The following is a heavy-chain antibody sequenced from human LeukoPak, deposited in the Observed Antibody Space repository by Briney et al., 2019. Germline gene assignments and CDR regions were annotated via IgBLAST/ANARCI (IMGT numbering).Heavy chain of an antibody. CDR1: GYTFTSSG. D-gene: IGHD3-10*01. CDR2: ISAYNGNT. CDR3: ARGGFGELLYDYYYYYMDV. J-gene: IGHJ6*03. Sequence: ASVKVSCKASGYTFTSSGISWVRQAPGQGLEWMGWISAYNGNTNYAQKLQGRVTMTTDTSTSTAYMELRSLRSDDTAVYYCARGGFGELLYDYYYYYMDVWGKGTTVTVSS. V-gene: IGHV1-18*01.